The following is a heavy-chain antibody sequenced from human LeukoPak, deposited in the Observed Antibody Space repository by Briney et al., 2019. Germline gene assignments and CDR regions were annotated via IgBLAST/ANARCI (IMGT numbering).Heavy chain of an antibody. CDR2: ISGSGGNT. D-gene: IGHD6-13*01. Sequence: GGSLRLSCAASGFTVNTYAMSWVRQAPGKGLEWVSGISGSGGNTYYADSVKGRFTISRDNSKNTLYLQMNSLRAEDTAVYYCAKGQQLVLYYFDYWGQGTLVTVSS. J-gene: IGHJ4*02. CDR3: AKGQQLVLYYFDY. CDR1: GFTVNTYA. V-gene: IGHV3-23*01.